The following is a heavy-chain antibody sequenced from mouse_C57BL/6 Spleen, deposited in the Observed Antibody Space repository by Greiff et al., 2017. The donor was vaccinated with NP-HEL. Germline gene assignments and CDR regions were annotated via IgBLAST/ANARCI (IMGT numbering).Heavy chain of an antibody. CDR2: IRNKANGYTT. CDR1: GFTFTDYY. D-gene: IGHD2-10*01. V-gene: IGHV7-3*01. CDR3: ARYPYSYYFDY. Sequence: EVKLMESGGGLVQPGGSLSLSCAASGFTFTDYYMSWVRRPPGKALEWLGFIRNKANGYTTEYSASVKGRFTISRDNSQSILYLQMNALRAEDSATYYCARYPYSYYFDYWGQGTTLTVSS. J-gene: IGHJ2*01.